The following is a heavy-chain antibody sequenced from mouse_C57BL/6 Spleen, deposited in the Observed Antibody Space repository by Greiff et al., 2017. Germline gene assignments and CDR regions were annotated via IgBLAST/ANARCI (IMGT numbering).Heavy chain of an antibody. CDR2: IDPNSGGT. CDR1: GYTFTSYW. CDR3: ARKSNYEGNYYAMDY. D-gene: IGHD2-5*01. Sequence: QVQLKQPGAELVKPGASVKLSCKASGYTFTSYWMHWVKQRPGRGLEWIGRIDPNSGGTKYNEKFKSKATLTVDKPSSTAYMQLSSLTSEDSAVYYCARKSNYEGNYYAMDYWGQGTSVTVSS. J-gene: IGHJ4*01. V-gene: IGHV1-72*01.